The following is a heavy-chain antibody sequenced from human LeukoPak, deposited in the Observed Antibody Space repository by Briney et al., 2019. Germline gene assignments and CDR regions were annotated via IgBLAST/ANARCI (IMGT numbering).Heavy chain of an antibody. Sequence: GGSLRLSCAASGFTFSSYATHWVRQAPGKGLEWVAVISYDGSNKYYADSVKGRFTISRDNSKNTLYLQMNSLRAEDTAVYYCARGDFDWLLGFDYWGQGALVTVSS. CDR3: ARGDFDWLLGFDY. CDR1: GFTFSSYA. V-gene: IGHV3-30*04. D-gene: IGHD3-9*01. J-gene: IGHJ4*02. CDR2: ISYDGSNK.